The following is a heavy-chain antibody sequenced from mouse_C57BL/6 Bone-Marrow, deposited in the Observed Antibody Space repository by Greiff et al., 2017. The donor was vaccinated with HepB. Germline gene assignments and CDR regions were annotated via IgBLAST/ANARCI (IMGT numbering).Heavy chain of an antibody. CDR2: IYIGNGYT. V-gene: IGHV1-58*01. Sequence: VQLKESGAELVRPGSSVKMSCKTSGYTFTSYGINWVKQRPGQGLEWIGYIYIGNGYTEYNEKFKGKATLTSDTSSSTAYMQLSSLTSEDSAIYFCARDYYGTSWGFAYWGQGTLVTVSA. J-gene: IGHJ3*01. CDR3: ARDYYGTSWGFAY. CDR1: GYTFTSYG. D-gene: IGHD1-1*01.